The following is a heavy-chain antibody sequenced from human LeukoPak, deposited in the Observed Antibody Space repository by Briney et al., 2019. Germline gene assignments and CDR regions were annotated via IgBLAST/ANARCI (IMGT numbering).Heavy chain of an antibody. D-gene: IGHD6-13*01. CDR1: GFTFSDYA. V-gene: IGHV3-23*01. CDR2: ISGSSGST. CDR3: AKHPYSSSSVYWFDP. J-gene: IGHJ5*02. Sequence: PGGSLRLSCAASGFTFSDYAMSWVRQAPGKGLEWVSAISGSSGSTYYADSVKGRFTISRDNSKNTLYLQMNSLRAEDTAVYYCAKHPYSSSSVYWFDPWGQGTLVTVSS.